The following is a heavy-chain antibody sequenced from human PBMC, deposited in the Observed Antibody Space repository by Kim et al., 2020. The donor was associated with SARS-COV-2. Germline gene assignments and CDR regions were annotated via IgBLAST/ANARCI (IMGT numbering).Heavy chain of an antibody. Sequence: SETLSLTCTVSGGSISGGNYNWSWLRQAPGQGLEGIGHIYYNDYTKYRSTLGGRVSISLGSSKTQFSGRLHSVTASDTSVYYSARGIVHIDSWGQGTLVPVSS. V-gene: IGHV4-61*01. J-gene: IGHJ4*02. CDR2: IYYNDYT. CDR3: ARGIVHIDS. CDR1: GGSISGGNYN. D-gene: IGHD2-15*01.